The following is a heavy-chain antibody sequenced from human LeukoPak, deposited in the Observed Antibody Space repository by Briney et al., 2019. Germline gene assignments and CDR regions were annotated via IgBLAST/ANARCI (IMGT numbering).Heavy chain of an antibody. CDR2: ISRSGSTI. CDR3: AREYSSSRYYYYYMDV. V-gene: IGHV3-48*03. J-gene: IGHJ6*03. D-gene: IGHD6-13*01. CDR1: GFTFSSYE. Sequence: GGSLRLSCAASGFTFSSYEMNWVRQAPGKGLEWVSYISRSGSTIYYADSVKGRFTISRDNAKNSLYLQMNSLRAEDTAVYYCAREYSSSRYYYYYMDVWGKGTTVTVSS.